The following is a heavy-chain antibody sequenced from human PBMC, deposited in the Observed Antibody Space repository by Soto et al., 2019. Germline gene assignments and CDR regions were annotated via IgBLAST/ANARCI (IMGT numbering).Heavy chain of an antibody. V-gene: IGHV3-23*01. J-gene: IGHJ4*02. CDR3: ATRTSGWYFDY. CDR2: ISGSGGST. CDR1: GFTFSSYA. Sequence: EVQLLESGGGLVQPGGSLRLSCAASGFTFSSYAMSWVRQAPGKGLEWVSVISGSGGSTYYADSVKGRFTISRDNSKTTLYLQMNSLRAEDTAVSYCATRTSGWYFDYWGQGALVTVSS. D-gene: IGHD6-19*01.